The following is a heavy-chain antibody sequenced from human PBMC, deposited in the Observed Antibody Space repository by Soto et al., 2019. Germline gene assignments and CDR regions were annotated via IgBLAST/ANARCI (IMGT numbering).Heavy chain of an antibody. Sequence: QVQLQESGPRLVKPSETLSLTCTVSGGSISSYYWNWIRQPPGKGLGWIGYIYYSGSTNYTPSHKRLVITSIDTSRNQFSLKLSSVTAADTAVYYCARLNDYELRASGVDVWGQGTTVTVSS. CDR1: GGSISSYY. D-gene: IGHD4-17*01. CDR2: IYYSGST. V-gene: IGHV4-59*01. CDR3: ARLNDYELRASGVDV. J-gene: IGHJ6*02.